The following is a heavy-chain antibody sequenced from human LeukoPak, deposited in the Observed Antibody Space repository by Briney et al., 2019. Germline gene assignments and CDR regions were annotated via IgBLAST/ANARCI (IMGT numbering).Heavy chain of an antibody. CDR3: AMMGYYGSGSYYNRYLDL. V-gene: IGHV1-2*02. CDR1: GYTFTVYY. CDR2: INPNSGGT. Sequence: ASVKVSCKASGYTFTVYYMHWVRQAPGQGGEWMGWINPNSGGTNYAQKFQGRVTMTRDTSISTAYMELSRLRSDDTAVYYCAMMGYYGSGSYYNRYLDLWGRGTLVTVSS. D-gene: IGHD3-10*01. J-gene: IGHJ2*01.